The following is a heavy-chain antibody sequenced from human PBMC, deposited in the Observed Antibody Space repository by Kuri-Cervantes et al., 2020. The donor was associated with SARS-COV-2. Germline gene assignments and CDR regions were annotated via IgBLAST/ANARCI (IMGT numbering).Heavy chain of an antibody. CDR2: VSYNGTTK. J-gene: IGHJ2*01. D-gene: IGHD6-19*01. Sequence: GGSLRLSCAASGFTLSDFAMHWVRQAPGKGLEWVAVVSYNGTTKHYADSVKGRFTTSRDNSKNTLYLQMNSLRAEDTAVYYCARTRSPRNIAVWYFDLWGRGTLVTVSS. CDR1: GFTLSDFA. V-gene: IGHV3-30-3*01. CDR3: ARTRSPRNIAVWYFDL.